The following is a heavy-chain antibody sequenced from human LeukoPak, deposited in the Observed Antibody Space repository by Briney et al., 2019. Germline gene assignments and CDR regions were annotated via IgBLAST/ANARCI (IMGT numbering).Heavy chain of an antibody. V-gene: IGHV1-2*02. J-gene: IGHJ4*02. CDR3: ARRGVNTDYYDIATNSYSPRYYFDF. CDR1: GYTFTVYF. CDR2: INPNSGGT. D-gene: IGHD3-9*01. Sequence: AAVTVSFTASGYTFTVYFIHWGRQAPGQGREWMGWINPNSGGTNYAQKFQGRVTMTRDTSISTAYMELSRLRSADTAVYYCARRGVNTDYYDIATNSYSPRYYFDFWGQGTLVTVSS.